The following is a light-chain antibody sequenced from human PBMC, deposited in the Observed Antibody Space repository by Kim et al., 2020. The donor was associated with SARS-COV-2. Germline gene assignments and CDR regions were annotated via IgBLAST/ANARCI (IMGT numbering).Light chain of an antibody. J-gene: IGKJ4*01. V-gene: IGKV1-27*01. CDR2: AAS. Sequence: DIQMTQSPSSLSASVGDRVTITCRASQGISNYLAWYQQKPGKIPKVLIYAASTLKSGVPSRFSGSGSGTEFTLTITNLQPEDVATYYCQKYRRAPLTFGGGTKVDIK. CDR3: QKYRRAPLT. CDR1: QGISNY.